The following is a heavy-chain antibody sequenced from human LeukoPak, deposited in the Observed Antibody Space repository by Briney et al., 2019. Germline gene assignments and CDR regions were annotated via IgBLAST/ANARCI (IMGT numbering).Heavy chain of an antibody. V-gene: IGHV1-2*02. CDR1: GYTFTDYY. Sequence: ASVKVSCKASGYTFTDYYMYWVRQAPGQGLEWMGWINPNSGGTNYAQKFQGRVTMTRDTSISTAYMELSRLRSDDTAVYYCARQSLRVTAPSYWGQGTLVTVSS. CDR2: INPNSGGT. J-gene: IGHJ4*02. D-gene: IGHD2-21*02. CDR3: ARQSLRVTAPSY.